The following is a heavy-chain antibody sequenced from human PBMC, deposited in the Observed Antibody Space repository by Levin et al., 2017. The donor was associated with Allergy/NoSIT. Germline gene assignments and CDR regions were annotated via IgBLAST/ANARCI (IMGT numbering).Heavy chain of an antibody. J-gene: IGHJ4*02. Sequence: SETLSLTCTVSGGSITSGSYYWSWIRQPAGKGLEWIGRIHTSGSTNYNPSLKSRVTMSVDTSKNQFSLKLSSVTAADTAVYYCAADYCSGGNCYDFDYWGQGTLVTVSS. CDR3: AADYCSGGNCYDFDY. D-gene: IGHD2-15*01. V-gene: IGHV4-61*02. CDR2: IHTSGST. CDR1: GGSITSGSYY.